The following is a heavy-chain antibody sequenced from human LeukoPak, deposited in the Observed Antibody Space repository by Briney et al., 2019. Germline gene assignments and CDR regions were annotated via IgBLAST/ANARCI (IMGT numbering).Heavy chain of an antibody. D-gene: IGHD3-10*01. J-gene: IGHJ4*02. CDR3: ARDYYYGSGTYYNVPTFDY. Sequence: ASVKVSCKASGYTFTGYYMHWVRQAPGQGLEWMGWINPNSGGTNYAQDFHGRVTMTRDTSISTAYMELSRLRSDDTAVYYCARDYYYGSGTYYNVPTFDYWGQGTLVTVPS. V-gene: IGHV1-2*02. CDR1: GYTFTGYY. CDR2: INPNSGGT.